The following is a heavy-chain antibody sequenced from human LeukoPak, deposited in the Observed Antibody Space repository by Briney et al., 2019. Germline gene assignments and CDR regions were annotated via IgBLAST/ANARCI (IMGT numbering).Heavy chain of an antibody. CDR1: RFTLSSYW. CDR3: AKSNNVDY. CDR2: TNYDGSYT. Sequence: QSGGSLRLSCVASRFTLSSYWMNWVRQAPGKGLVWVARTNYDGSYTDYADSVKGRFIISRDNAKNTLYLQMNSLRAEDTALYYCAKSNNVDYWGQGTLVTVSS. J-gene: IGHJ4*02. V-gene: IGHV3-74*01. D-gene: IGHD5-12*01.